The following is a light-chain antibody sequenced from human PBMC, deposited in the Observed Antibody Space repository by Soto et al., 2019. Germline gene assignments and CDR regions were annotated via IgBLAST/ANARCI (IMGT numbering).Light chain of an antibody. V-gene: IGKV3-15*01. CDR2: GAS. Sequence: EIVMTQSPATLSVSPGERATLSCRASQSVSSNLAWYQQKPGQAPRLLIYGASTRATGIPARFSGSGSGAEVTLPISSLQSEDFAVYYCQQYNNWPWLTFGGGTKVEIK. CDR3: QQYNNWPWLT. J-gene: IGKJ4*01. CDR1: QSVSSN.